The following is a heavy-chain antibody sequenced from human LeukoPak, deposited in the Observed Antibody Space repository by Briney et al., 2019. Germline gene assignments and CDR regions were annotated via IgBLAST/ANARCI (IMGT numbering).Heavy chain of an antibody. V-gene: IGHV4-4*07. J-gene: IGHJ4*02. CDR2: IYINGNT. Sequence: SETLSLTCTVSGGSMSSHYWSWIRQPAGKGLEWIGRIYINGNTNYNPSLKSRITMSVDTSKNQFSLKLSAVTAADTAVYYCGRGGIAAAASGIDYWGQGTLVAVSS. CDR1: GGSMSSHY. D-gene: IGHD6-13*01. CDR3: GRGGIAAAASGIDY.